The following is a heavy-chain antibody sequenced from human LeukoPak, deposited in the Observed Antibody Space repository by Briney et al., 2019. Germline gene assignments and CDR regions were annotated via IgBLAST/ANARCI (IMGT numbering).Heavy chain of an antibody. Sequence: WETLSLTCTVSGGSISSYYWRWIRQPAGKGLEWIGLIYTSGSTNYNLSLKSRVTMTIDTTNNQFSLKLSSVTAADTAVYYCARYQTYYGAFDIWGEGKMVTVSS. CDR2: IYTSGST. D-gene: IGHD3-3*01. CDR3: ARYQTYYGAFDI. J-gene: IGHJ3*02. V-gene: IGHV4-4*07. CDR1: GGSISSYY.